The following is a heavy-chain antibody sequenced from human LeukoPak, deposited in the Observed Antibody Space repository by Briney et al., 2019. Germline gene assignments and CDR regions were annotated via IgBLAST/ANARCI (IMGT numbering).Heavy chain of an antibody. CDR2: INPSGGST. CDR1: GYTLTSNY. Sequence: ASVKVSCKASGYTLTSNYIHWVRQAPGQGLEWMGIINPSGGSTTYAQKFQGRVTMTRDTSTSTVYMELTSLRSEDTAVYYRAKGRSDFFAYYYYLDVWAKGPRSPSP. CDR3: AKGRSDFFAYYYYLDV. D-gene: IGHD2-21*02. J-gene: IGHJ6*03. V-gene: IGHV1-46*03.